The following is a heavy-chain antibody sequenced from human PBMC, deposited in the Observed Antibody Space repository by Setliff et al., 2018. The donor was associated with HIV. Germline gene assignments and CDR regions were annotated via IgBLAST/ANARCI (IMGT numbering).Heavy chain of an antibody. J-gene: IGHJ3*02. CDR1: GYTFTNYY. Sequence: ASVKVSCKASGYTFTNYYIHWVRQAPGQGLEWMGLINPSGGRTSYAQKFQGRLTMTRDTSRSTVYMELSSLRSEDTAVYYCARCYYDSSGTTDAFDIWGQGTVVTVSS. V-gene: IGHV1-46*01. CDR3: ARCYYDSSGTTDAFDI. D-gene: IGHD3-22*01. CDR2: INPSGGRT.